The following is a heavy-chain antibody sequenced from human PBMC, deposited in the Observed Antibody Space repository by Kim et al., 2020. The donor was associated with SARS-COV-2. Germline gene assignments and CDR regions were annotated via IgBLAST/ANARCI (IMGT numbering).Heavy chain of an antibody. V-gene: IGHV1-18*04. CDR2: ISAYNGNT. J-gene: IGHJ6*02. CDR1: GYTFTSYG. D-gene: IGHD2-21*01. Sequence: ASVKVSCKVFGYTFTSYGINWVRQAPGQGLEWMGWISAYNGNTNYAQKLQGRVTMTTDTSTSTAYMELRSLRSDDTAVYYCAREKFPYSGPNLNYYYYYGMDVWGQGTTVTVSS. CDR3: AREKFPYSGPNLNYYYYYGMDV.